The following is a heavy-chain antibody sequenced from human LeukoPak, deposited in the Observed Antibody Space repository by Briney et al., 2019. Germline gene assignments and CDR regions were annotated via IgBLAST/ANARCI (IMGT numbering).Heavy chain of an antibody. CDR2: IYHSGST. V-gene: IGHV4-38-2*02. J-gene: IGHJ3*02. Sequence: SETLSLTCTVSGYSISSGYYWGWIRQPPGKGLEWIGSIYHSGSTYYNPSLKSRVTISVDTSKNQFSLKLNSVTAADTAVYYCARQSRYYYDTRDDAFDIWGQGTMVTVSS. CDR1: GYSISSGYY. CDR3: ARQSRYYYDTRDDAFDI. D-gene: IGHD3-22*01.